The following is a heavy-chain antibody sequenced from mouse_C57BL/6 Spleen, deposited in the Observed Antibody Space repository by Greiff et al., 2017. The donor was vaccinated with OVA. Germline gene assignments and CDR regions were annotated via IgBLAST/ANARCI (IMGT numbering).Heavy chain of an antibody. V-gene: IGHV5-6*01. D-gene: IGHD4-1*02. CDR3: ARMATGTSDY. CDR2: ISSGGSYT. CDR1: GFTFSSYG. Sequence: EVMLVESGGDLVKPGGSLKLSCAASGFTFSSYGMSWVRQTPDKRLEWVATISSGGSYTYYPDSVKGRFTISRDNAKNTLYLQMSSLKSEDTAMYYCARMATGTSDYWGQGTTLTVSS. J-gene: IGHJ2*01.